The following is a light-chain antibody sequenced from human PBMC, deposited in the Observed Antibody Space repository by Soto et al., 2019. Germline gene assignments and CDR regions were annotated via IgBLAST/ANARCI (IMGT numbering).Light chain of an antibody. Sequence: EIVLTQSPATLSLSPGERATLSCRASQRISGYLGWYQQKPGQAPRLLIYDASNRATGIPVRFSGSGSGTDFTLTITRLEPEDFAVYYCQQYDFGGGTKVDIK. J-gene: IGKJ4*01. CDR1: QRISGY. V-gene: IGKV3-11*01. CDR2: DAS. CDR3: QQYD.